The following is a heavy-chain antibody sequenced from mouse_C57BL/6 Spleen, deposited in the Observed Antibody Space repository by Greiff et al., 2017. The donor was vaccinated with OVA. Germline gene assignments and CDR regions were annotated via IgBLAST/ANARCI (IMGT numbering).Heavy chain of an antibody. CDR2: IYPSDSET. CDR1: GYTFTSYW. J-gene: IGHJ4*01. CDR3: ARVYGYDYYAMDY. Sequence: QVQLQQPGAELVRPGSSVKLSCKASGYTFTSYWMDWVKQRPGQGLEWIGNIYPSDSETNYNQKFKDKATLTVDKSSSTAYMQLSSLTSEDSAVYYCARVYGYDYYAMDYWGQGTSVTVSS. D-gene: IGHD2-2*01. V-gene: IGHV1-61*01.